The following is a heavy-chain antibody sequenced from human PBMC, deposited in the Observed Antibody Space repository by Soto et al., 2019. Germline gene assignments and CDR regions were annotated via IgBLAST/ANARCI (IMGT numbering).Heavy chain of an antibody. CDR2: ITYSGDAT. V-gene: IGHV3-23*01. J-gene: IGHJ4*02. CDR3: VKEQWDY. Sequence: PGGSLRLSCAASGFTFSTYTMSWVRQAPGKGLEWVSAITYSGDATYYADSVKGRFTISRDNSKNTLYLQMNSLTAEDTAVYYCVKEQWDYWGQGTLVTVSS. D-gene: IGHD6-19*01. CDR1: GFTFSTYT.